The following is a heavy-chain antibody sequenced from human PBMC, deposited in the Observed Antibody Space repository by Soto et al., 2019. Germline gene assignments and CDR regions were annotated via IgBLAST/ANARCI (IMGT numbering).Heavy chain of an antibody. CDR1: GGSISSSSYY. CDR2: IYYSGST. J-gene: IGHJ5*02. D-gene: IGHD2-15*01. Sequence: PSETLSLTCTVSGGSISSSSYYWGWIRQPPGKGLEWIWSIYYSGSTYYNPSLKSRVTISVDTSKNQFPLKLSSVTAADTAVYYCARRTGCSGGSCYSGNWFDPWGQGTLVTVSS. CDR3: ARRTGCSGGSCYSGNWFDP. V-gene: IGHV4-39*01.